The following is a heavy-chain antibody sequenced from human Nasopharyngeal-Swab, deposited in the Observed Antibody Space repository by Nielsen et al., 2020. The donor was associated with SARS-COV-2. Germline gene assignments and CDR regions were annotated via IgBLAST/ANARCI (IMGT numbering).Heavy chain of an antibody. CDR3: LRGDRRDY. J-gene: IGHJ4*02. D-gene: IGHD3-22*01. Sequence: GESLKISCAASGFSFSTYTMNWVRQPPGKVLEWLSSISSDSGAKYHADSVKGRFTISRDNAKNSLYLEMNSLRAEDTAVYYCLRGDRRDYWGPGTLVSVSS. V-gene: IGHV3-21*01. CDR2: ISSDSGAK. CDR1: GFSFSTYT.